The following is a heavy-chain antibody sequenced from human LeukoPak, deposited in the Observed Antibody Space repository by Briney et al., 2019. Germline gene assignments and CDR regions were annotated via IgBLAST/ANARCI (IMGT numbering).Heavy chain of an antibody. Sequence: SETLSLTCTVSGGSISSYYWSWIRQPPGKGLEWIGYIYYSGSTYYNPSLKSRVTISVDTSKNQFSLKLSSVTAADTAVFYCARVMFSVAGTKFDYWGQGTLVTVSS. J-gene: IGHJ4*02. CDR2: IYYSGST. V-gene: IGHV4-59*01. D-gene: IGHD6-19*01. CDR3: ARVMFSVAGTKFDY. CDR1: GGSISSYY.